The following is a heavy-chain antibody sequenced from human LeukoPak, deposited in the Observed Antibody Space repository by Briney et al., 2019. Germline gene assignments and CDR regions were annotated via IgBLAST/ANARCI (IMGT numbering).Heavy chain of an antibody. Sequence: GGSLRLSCAASGLTFDDHGMNWVRQAPGKGLEWVSGINWNGGSTNYADSVKGRFTISRDNAKNSLYLQMNSLRAEDTAVYYCARGKQYWSGYYTGELTPTYYFDYWGQGTLVTVSS. D-gene: IGHD3-3*02. J-gene: IGHJ4*02. V-gene: IGHV3-20*04. CDR1: GLTFDDHG. CDR2: INWNGGST. CDR3: ARGKQYWSGYYTGELTPTYYFDY.